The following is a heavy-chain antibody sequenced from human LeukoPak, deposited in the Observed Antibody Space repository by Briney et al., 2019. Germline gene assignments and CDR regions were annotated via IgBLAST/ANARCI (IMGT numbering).Heavy chain of an antibody. CDR3: ARDSVSMVRGVIDY. J-gene: IGHJ4*02. V-gene: IGHV3-23*01. CDR1: GFTFSSYA. D-gene: IGHD3-10*01. Sequence: PGGSLRLSCAASGFTFSSYAMSWVRQAPGKGLEWVSAISGSGGSTYYADSVKGRFTISRDNSKNTLYLQMNSLRAEDTAVYYCARDSVSMVRGVIDYWGQGTLVTVSS. CDR2: ISGSGGST.